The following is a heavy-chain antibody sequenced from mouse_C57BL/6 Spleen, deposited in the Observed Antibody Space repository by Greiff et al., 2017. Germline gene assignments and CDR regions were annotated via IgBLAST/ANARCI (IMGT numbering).Heavy chain of an antibody. Sequence: QVQLKESGAELVKPGASVKMSCKASGYTFTTYPIEWMKQNHGKSLEWIGNFHPYNDDTKYNEKFKGKATLTVEKSSSTAYLELSRLTSDDSAVYYCARSGDYVGYYFDYWGQGTTLTVSS. CDR3: ARSGDYVGYYFDY. CDR2: FHPYNDDT. CDR1: GYTFTTYP. V-gene: IGHV1-47*01. J-gene: IGHJ2*01. D-gene: IGHD2-4*01.